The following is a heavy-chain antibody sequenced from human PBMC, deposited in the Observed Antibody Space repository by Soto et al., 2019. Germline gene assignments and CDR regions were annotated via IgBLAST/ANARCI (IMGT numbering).Heavy chain of an antibody. CDR2: TSWDGGSI. V-gene: IGHV3-43D*04. CDR3: SKVQRLRFWEWAPDF. Sequence: PGGSLRLSCEASGFTFYDYAMHWVRQAPGKGPEWVSLTSWDGGSIYYADSVKGRFTIARRNSKNSLYLQITSLRAEPNALCSCSKVQRLRFWEWAPDFWGQGTLVTFSS. D-gene: IGHD3-3*01. J-gene: IGHJ4*02. CDR1: GFTFYDYA.